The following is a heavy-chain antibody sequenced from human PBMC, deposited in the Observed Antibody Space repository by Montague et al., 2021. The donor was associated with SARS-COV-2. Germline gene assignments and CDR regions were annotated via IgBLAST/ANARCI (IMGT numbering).Heavy chain of an antibody. CDR2: IYYRGST. CDR1: GGSINSDY. J-gene: IGHJ5*02. CDR3: AREDGGNWFDP. V-gene: IGHV4-59*01. Sequence: SETLSLTCTVSGGSINSDYWSWIRQPPGKGLEWIGYIYYRGSTNYNPSLKSRVTISVDTSKNQISLKLTSVTAADTALYYCAREDGGNWFDPWGQGILVTVSS. D-gene: IGHD5-24*01.